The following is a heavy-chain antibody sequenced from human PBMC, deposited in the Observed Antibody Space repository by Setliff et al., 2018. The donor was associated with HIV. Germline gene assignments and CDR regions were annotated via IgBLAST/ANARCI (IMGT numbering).Heavy chain of an antibody. CDR1: GFTFSSYW. CDR3: ASHFGYCSSTSCEGY. V-gene: IGHV3-74*01. CDR2: INSDGSST. J-gene: IGHJ4*02. D-gene: IGHD2-2*01. Sequence: PGGSLRLSCAASGFTFSSYWMHWVRQAPGKGLVWVSRINSDGSSTSYADSVKGRFTISRDNSKNTLYLQMNSLRAADTAVYYCASHFGYCSSTSCEGYWGQGTLVTV.